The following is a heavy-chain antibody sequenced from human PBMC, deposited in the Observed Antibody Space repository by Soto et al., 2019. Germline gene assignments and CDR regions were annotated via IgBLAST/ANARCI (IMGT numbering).Heavy chain of an antibody. CDR1: GGTFSSYA. Sequence: QVQLVQSGAEVKKPGSSVKVSCKASGGTFSSYAISWVRQAPGQGLEWMGGIIPIFGTANYAQKFQGRVTITADESTSKAYMELSSLRSEDTAVYYCARDLRDYGDYVENYYGMDVWGQGTTVTVSS. D-gene: IGHD4-17*01. CDR2: IIPIFGTA. V-gene: IGHV1-69*01. CDR3: ARDLRDYGDYVENYYGMDV. J-gene: IGHJ6*02.